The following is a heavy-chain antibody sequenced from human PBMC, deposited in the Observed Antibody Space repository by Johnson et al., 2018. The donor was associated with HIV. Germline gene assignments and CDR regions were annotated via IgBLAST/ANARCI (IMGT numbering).Heavy chain of an antibody. D-gene: IGHD3-22*01. Sequence: VQLVESGGDLVQPGGSLRLSCVGSGFTFSTNWMHWVRQAPGKGLQWVSAISYSGSSTYYADSVKGRFTISRDNSRSTVYLHMINLRADDTALYYCAREISRYYYDYAAFDLWGQGTTVTVSS. V-gene: IGHV3-23*04. J-gene: IGHJ3*01. CDR2: ISYSGSST. CDR1: GFTFSTNW. CDR3: AREISRYYYDYAAFDL.